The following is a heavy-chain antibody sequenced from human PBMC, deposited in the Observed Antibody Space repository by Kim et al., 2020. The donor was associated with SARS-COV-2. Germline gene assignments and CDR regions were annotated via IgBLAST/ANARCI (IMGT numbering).Heavy chain of an antibody. J-gene: IGHJ3*02. D-gene: IGHD2-21*02. CDR2: ISGSGRGI. Sequence: GGSLRLSCAASGFSFSTYEMGWVRQAPGKGLEWVSYISGSGRGIHYADSVKGRFTISRDNAKKSLFLQMNSLRAEDTAVYYCAREVTVTPDAFDIWGQGTLVTVSS. CDR1: GFSFSTYE. CDR3: AREVTVTPDAFDI. V-gene: IGHV3-48*03.